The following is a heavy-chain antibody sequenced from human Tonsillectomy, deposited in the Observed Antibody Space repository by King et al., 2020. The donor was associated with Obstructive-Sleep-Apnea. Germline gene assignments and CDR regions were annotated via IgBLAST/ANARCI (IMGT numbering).Heavy chain of an antibody. D-gene: IGHD3-10*01. Sequence: QLQESGPGLVKPSETLSLTCTVSGGSISSYYWSWIRQPPGKGLEWFGYTYYSGRTNYNPSLQSRVTISVDTSKNQFSLKLSSVTAADTAVYYCARHITMVRGAPYYFDYWGQGTLVTVSS. J-gene: IGHJ4*02. V-gene: IGHV4-59*08. CDR3: ARHITMVRGAPYYFDY. CDR1: GGSISSYY. CDR2: TYYSGRT.